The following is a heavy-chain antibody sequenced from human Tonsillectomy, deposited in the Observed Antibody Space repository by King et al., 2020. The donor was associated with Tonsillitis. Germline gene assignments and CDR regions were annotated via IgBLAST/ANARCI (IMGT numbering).Heavy chain of an antibody. CDR1: GFTFGDYG. V-gene: IGHV3-20*04. CDR3: VRDTLDACYTSNWYTEHFQN. J-gene: IGHJ1*01. D-gene: IGHD6-13*01. Sequence: VQLVESGGDVVRPGGSLRLSSAASGFTFGDYGMSWIRPGPEKGLEWVSGINWNGDRTDYADYVKGRFTISRDNAKNSLYLQMNSLRAEDTALYYCVRDTLDACYTSNWYTEHFQNWGQGTLVTVAS. CDR2: INWNGDRT.